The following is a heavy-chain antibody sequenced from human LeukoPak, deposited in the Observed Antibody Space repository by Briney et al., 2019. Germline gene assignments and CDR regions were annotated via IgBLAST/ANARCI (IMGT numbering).Heavy chain of an antibody. CDR1: GFTFRSYG. D-gene: IGHD3-10*01. Sequence: GGSLRLSCAASGFTFRSYGMHWARQAPGKGLEWVAFIRFDGSNKYYADSVKGRFTISRDDSKNTLFLQMNSLRAEDTAVYYCAKDSEHYSGSGSLDYRGQGTLVTVSS. CDR2: IRFDGSNK. CDR3: AKDSEHYSGSGSLDY. V-gene: IGHV3-30*02. J-gene: IGHJ4*02.